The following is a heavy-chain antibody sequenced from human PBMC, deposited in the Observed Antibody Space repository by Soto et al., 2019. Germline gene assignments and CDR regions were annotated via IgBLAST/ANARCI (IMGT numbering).Heavy chain of an antibody. CDR1: WGSSRDGGYH. J-gene: IGHJ6*02. CDR2: IYYSGST. Sequence: TVVWGSSRDGGYHRSLIHQPPGKGLEWIGYIYYSGSTYYNPSLKSRVTISVDTSKNQFSLKLSSVTAADTAVYYCARDWFSSGYYSSTGGMDVWGQGTTVTVSS. V-gene: IGHV4-30-4*08. CDR3: ARDWFSSGYYSSTGGMDV. D-gene: IGHD3-22*01.